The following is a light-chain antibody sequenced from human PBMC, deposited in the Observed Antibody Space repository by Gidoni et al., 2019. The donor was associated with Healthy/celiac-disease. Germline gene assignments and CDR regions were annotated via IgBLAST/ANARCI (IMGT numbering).Light chain of an antibody. J-gene: IGKJ4*01. CDR3: QQLNSYPLT. CDR2: AAS. Sequence: IQLTQSPSFLSASVRDRVTITCRASQGISSYLAWYQQKPGKAPKLLIYAASTLQSGGPSRLSGSGGGTEFTLTISSLQPEDVATYYCQQLNSYPLTFXGXTKVEIK. CDR1: QGISSY. V-gene: IGKV1-9*01.